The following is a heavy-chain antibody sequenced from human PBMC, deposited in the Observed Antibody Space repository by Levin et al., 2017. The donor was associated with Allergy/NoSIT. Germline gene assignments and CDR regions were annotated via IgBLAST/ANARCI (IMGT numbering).Heavy chain of an antibody. CDR3: ANYVS. CDR1: GGSVVGFSYS. V-gene: IGHV4-39*01. J-gene: IGHJ4*02. D-gene: IGHD3-10*02. Sequence: SETLSLTCTVSGGSVVGFSYSWDWIRQPPGKGLEWIGAVYNDGRTSYNGSLKSRVIISVDKSKNQFFLKVTSVTAADTAVYYCANYVSWGQGTLVTVSS. CDR2: VYNDGRT.